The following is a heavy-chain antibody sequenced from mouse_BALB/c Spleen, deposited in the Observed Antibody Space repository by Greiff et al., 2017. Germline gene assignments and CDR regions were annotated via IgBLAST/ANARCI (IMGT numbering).Heavy chain of an antibody. CDR1: GFTFSSYT. D-gene: IGHD2-3*01. V-gene: IGHV5-6-4*01. Sequence: EVQLVESGGGLVKPGGSLKLSCAASGFTFSSYTMSWVRQTPEKRLEWVATISSGGSYTYYPDSVKGRFTISRDNAKNTLYLQMSSLKSEDTAMYYCTREGRLLDAMDYGGQGTSVTDSS. CDR2: ISSGGSYT. J-gene: IGHJ4*01. CDR3: TREGRLLDAMDY.